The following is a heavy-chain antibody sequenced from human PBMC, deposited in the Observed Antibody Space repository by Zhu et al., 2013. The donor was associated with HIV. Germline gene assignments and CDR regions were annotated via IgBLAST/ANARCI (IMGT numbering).Heavy chain of an antibody. CDR1: TYTFTGYY. CDR2: INPKSGGT. V-gene: IGHV1-2*02. Sequence: QVQLVQSGADVKKPGASVKVSCKASTYTFTGYYMHWVRQTPGQGLEWMGWINPKSGGTTFAQKFQGRVSMTRDTSITTAYLELTRLRSHDTGVYYCVSGTPEYSSLPRAWGQGTLVTVSS. CDR3: VSGTPEYSSLPRA. J-gene: IGHJ5*02. D-gene: IGHD6-19*01.